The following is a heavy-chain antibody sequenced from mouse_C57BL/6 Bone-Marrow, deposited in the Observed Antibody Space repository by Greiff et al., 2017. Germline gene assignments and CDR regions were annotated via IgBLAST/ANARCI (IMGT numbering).Heavy chain of an antibody. J-gene: IGHJ1*03. CDR2: INPGSGGT. CDR3: ARGEGLLLRQYFDV. CDR1: GYAFTNYL. Sequence: QVQLQQSGAELVRPGTSVKVSCKASGYAFTNYLIEWVKQRPGQGLEWIGVINPGSGGTNYNEKFKGKATLTADKSSSTAYMQLSSLTSEDSAVYFCARGEGLLLRQYFDVWGTGTTVTVSS. V-gene: IGHV1-54*01. D-gene: IGHD1-1*01.